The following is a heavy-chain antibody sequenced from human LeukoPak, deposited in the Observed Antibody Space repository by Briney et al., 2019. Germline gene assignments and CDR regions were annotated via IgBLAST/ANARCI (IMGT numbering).Heavy chain of an antibody. V-gene: IGHV1-18*01. CDR2: ISAYNGNT. D-gene: IGHD6-19*01. Sequence: GASVKVSCKASGYTFSSNDINWVRQAPGQGLEWMGWISAYNGNTNYAQKLQGRVTMTTDTSTSTAYMELRSLRSDDTAVYYCARDDSGWYQWDYWGQGTLVTVSS. J-gene: IGHJ4*02. CDR1: GYTFSSND. CDR3: ARDDSGWYQWDY.